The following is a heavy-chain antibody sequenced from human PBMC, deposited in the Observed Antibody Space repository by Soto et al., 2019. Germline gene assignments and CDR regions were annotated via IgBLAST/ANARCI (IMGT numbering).Heavy chain of an antibody. V-gene: IGHV1-2*02. J-gene: IGHJ6*02. D-gene: IGHD5-12*01. CDR2: INPNSGGT. Sequence: ASVKVSCKASGYTFTGYYMHWVRQAPGQGLEWMGWINPNSGGTNYAQKFQGRVTMTRDTSISTAYMELSRLRSVDTAVYYCARDGWPPSGYDFHYYYGMDVWGQGTTVTVSS. CDR3: ARDGWPPSGYDFHYYYGMDV. CDR1: GYTFTGYY.